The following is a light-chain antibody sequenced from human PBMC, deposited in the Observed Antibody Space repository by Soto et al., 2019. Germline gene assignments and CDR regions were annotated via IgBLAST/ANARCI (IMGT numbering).Light chain of an antibody. V-gene: IGKV3-11*01. CDR1: QTVSSF. Sequence: VLTQSPATLSLSPGERATLSCRASQTVSSFLAWYQQEPGQAPRLLIHDSSDRATGIPARFSGSGSGTDFTLTISSLEPEDVAVYYCQQRSNWPLTFGGGTKVDIK. CDR2: DSS. CDR3: QQRSNWPLT. J-gene: IGKJ4*01.